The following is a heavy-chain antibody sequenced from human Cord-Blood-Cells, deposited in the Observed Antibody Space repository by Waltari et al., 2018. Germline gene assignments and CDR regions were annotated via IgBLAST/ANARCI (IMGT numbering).Heavy chain of an antibody. V-gene: IGHV4-34*01. CDR2: INHSGST. J-gene: IGHJ3*02. CDR1: GGSFSGYY. CDR3: ARAWTVVTAFDI. D-gene: IGHD2-15*01. Sequence: QVQLQQWGAGLLKPSETLSLTCAVYGGSFSGYYWRWLRQPPGKGLEWIGEINHSGSTNYNPSLKSRVTISVDTSKNQFSLKLSSVTAADTAVYYCARAWTVVTAFDIWGQGTMVTVSS.